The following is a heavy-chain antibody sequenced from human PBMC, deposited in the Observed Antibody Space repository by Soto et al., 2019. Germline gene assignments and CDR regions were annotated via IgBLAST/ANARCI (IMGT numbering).Heavy chain of an antibody. J-gene: IGHJ4*02. Sequence: QVQLQESGPGLVKPSQTLSLTCTVSGGSISSGGYYWSWIRQHPGKGLEWIGYIYYSGSTYYNPSLKSRVTISVDTSKNQYSLKLISVTAADTALYYCGRAGWLQPPYYFDYWGQGTLVTVSS. CDR3: GRAGWLQPPYYFDY. D-gene: IGHD5-12*01. CDR1: GGSISSGGYY. CDR2: IYYSGST. V-gene: IGHV4-31*03.